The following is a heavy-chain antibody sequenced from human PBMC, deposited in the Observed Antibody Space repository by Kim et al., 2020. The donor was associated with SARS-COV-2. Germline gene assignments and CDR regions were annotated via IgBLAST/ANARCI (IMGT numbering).Heavy chain of an antibody. Sequence: SETLSLTCTVSGGSISSSSYYWGWIRQPPGKGLEWIGSIYYSGSTYYNPSLKSRVTISVDTSKNQFSLKLSSVTAADTAVYYCARDLSTGEFFDYLGQGT. CDR1: GGSISSSSYY. V-gene: IGHV4-39*07. CDR2: IYYSGST. J-gene: IGHJ4*02. D-gene: IGHD3-10*01. CDR3: ARDLSTGEFFDY.